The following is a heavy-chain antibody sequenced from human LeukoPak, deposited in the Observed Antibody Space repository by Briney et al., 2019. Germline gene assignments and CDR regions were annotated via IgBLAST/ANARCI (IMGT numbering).Heavy chain of an antibody. CDR1: GFSLSNYG. D-gene: IGHD3-16*01. CDR2: INYDGSNR. Sequence: GGCLRLSCAASGFSLSNYGLHWVRQGPGKGLEWLAVINYDGSNRYYADSVKGRFTISKDSSENTLYLQMNSLRADDTAMYYCARWGGTRQFYFDYWGQGTLATVSS. V-gene: IGHV3-33*01. CDR3: ARWGGTRQFYFDY. J-gene: IGHJ4*02.